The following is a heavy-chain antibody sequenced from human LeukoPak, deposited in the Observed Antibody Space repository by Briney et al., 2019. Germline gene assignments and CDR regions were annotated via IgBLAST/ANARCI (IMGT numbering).Heavy chain of an antibody. CDR3: ARERSGGYNDAFDI. V-gene: IGHV1-46*02. CDR1: GGTLNSYV. CDR2: INPSGGNT. J-gene: IGHJ3*02. D-gene: IGHD2-15*01. Sequence: ASVKVSCKASGGTLNSYVLSWVRQAPGQGLEWMGIINPSGGNTNYAQRFQGRVTMTRGMSTSTVYMELSSLRSEDTAVYYCARERSGGYNDAFDIWGQGTMVTVSS.